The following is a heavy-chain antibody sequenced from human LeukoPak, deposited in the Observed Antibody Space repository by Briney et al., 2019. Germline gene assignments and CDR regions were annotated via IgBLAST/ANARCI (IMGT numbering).Heavy chain of an antibody. D-gene: IGHD3-10*01. V-gene: IGHV3-43*02. CDR2: ISGSGGST. CDR3: AKDYGSGSYQINFFDY. CDR1: GFTFDDYA. Sequence: GGSLRLSCAASGFTFDDYAMHWVRQAPGKGLEWVSLISGSGGSTYFADSVKGRFTISRDNTKNSLYLQMNSLRTEDTALYYCAKDYGSGSYQINFFDYWGQGTLVTVSS. J-gene: IGHJ4*02.